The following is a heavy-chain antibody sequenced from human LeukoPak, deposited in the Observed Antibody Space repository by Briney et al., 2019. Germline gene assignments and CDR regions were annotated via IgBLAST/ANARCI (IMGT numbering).Heavy chain of an antibody. CDR2: IYYTGST. CDR3: ARGAYIWGTSYYFDY. D-gene: IGHD3-16*01. V-gene: IGHV4-59*01. CDR1: GGSISSYY. Sequence: PSETLSLTCTVSGGSISSYYWSWIRQPPGTGLEWIGYIYYTGSTNYNPSLKSRVTISVDTSTNQFSLKLDSVTAADTAVYYCARGAYIWGTSYYFDYWGQGTLVTVSS. J-gene: IGHJ4*02.